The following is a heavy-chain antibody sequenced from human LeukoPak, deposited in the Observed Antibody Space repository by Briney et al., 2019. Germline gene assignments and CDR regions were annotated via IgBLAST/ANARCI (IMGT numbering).Heavy chain of an antibody. Sequence: SETLSLTCAVSGGPISSGGYSWSWIRQPPGKGLEWIGYIYHSGSTYYNPSLKSRVTISVDRSKNQFSLKLSSVTAADTAVYYCARWIQLYDWFDPWGQGTLVTVSS. CDR2: IYHSGST. V-gene: IGHV4-30-2*01. J-gene: IGHJ5*02. D-gene: IGHD5-18*01. CDR3: ARWIQLYDWFDP. CDR1: GGPISSGGYS.